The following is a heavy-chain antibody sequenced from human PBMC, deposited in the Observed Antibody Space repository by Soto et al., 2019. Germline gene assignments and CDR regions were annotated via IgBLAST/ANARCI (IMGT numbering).Heavy chain of an antibody. CDR2: ITWNSGSV. CDR1: GFTFDDYG. J-gene: IGHJ3*01. V-gene: IGHV3-9*01. CDR3: AKDNRGYDKDAFNF. Sequence: EVQLVESGGGLVQPGRSLRLSCVASGFTFDDYGLHWVRQTPEKGLEWVSSITWNSGSVFYADSVKGRFTISRDNAKNSLYLQMNGLRVEDTALYYCAKDNRGYDKDAFNFWGQGTMVTVSS. D-gene: IGHD5-12*01.